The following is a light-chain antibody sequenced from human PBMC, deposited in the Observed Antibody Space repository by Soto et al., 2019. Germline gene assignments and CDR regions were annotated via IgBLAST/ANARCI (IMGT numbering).Light chain of an antibody. Sequence: EIVLAQSPGTLSLSPGEGATRSCRGSQSVSGDYLAWYQSKPGQAPRLLIYGASSRATGIPDRFSGSGSGTDFTLTISRLEPEDFAVYYCQQYGSSPYTFGQGTRLEI. J-gene: IGKJ5*01. CDR3: QQYGSSPYT. CDR1: QSVSGDY. CDR2: GAS. V-gene: IGKV3-20*01.